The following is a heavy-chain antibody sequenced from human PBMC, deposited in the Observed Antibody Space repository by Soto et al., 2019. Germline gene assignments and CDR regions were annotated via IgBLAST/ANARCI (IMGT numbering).Heavy chain of an antibody. J-gene: IGHJ6*02. Sequence: PGGSLRLSCAASGFTFSSYGMHWVRQAPGKGLEWVAVISYDGSNKYYADSVKGRFTISRDNSKNTLYLQMNSLRAEDTAVYSCARSLYYYDSSGYYYAGWYYGMDVWGQGIPVTVPS. CDR2: ISYDGSNK. V-gene: IGHV3-30*03. D-gene: IGHD3-22*01. CDR3: ARSLYYYDSSGYYYAGWYYGMDV. CDR1: GFTFSSYG.